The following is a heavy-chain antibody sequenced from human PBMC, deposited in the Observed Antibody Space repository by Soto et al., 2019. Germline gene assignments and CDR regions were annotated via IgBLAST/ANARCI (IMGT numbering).Heavy chain of an antibody. Sequence: SETLSLTCAVFGGSISSGGYSWSWIRQPPGKGLEWIGYIYHSGSTYYNPSLKSRVTISVDRSKNQFSLKLSSVTAADTAVYYCARARGGTPYSYYYGMDVWGQGTTVTVSS. D-gene: IGHD2-15*01. CDR3: ARARGGTPYSYYYGMDV. CDR1: GGSISSGGYS. J-gene: IGHJ6*02. V-gene: IGHV4-30-2*01. CDR2: IYHSGST.